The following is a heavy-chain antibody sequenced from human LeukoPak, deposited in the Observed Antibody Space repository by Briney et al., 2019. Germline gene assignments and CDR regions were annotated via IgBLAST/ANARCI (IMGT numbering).Heavy chain of an antibody. J-gene: IGHJ6*02. CDR1: GFTFSSYG. Sequence: PGRSLRLSCAASGFTFSSYGMHWVRQAPGKGLEWVAVISYDGSNKYYADSVKGRFTISRDNSKNTLYLHMNSLRAEDTAVYYCAKDLITMVRGVPSYGMDVWGQGTTVTVSS. D-gene: IGHD3-10*01. V-gene: IGHV3-30*18. CDR3: AKDLITMVRGVPSYGMDV. CDR2: ISYDGSNK.